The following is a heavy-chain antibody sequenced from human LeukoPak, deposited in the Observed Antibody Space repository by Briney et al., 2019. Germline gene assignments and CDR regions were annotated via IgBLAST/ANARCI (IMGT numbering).Heavy chain of an antibody. V-gene: IGHV4-59*01. CDR2: IYYSGST. J-gene: IGHJ3*02. CDR3: ARDRGYLDAFDT. D-gene: IGHD5-18*01. CDR1: GGSISSYY. Sequence: PSETLSLTCTVSGGSISSYYWSWIRQPPGKGLEWIGYIYYSGSTNYNPSLKSRVTISVDTSKNQFSLKLSSVTAADTAVYYCARDRGYLDAFDTWGQGTMVTVSS.